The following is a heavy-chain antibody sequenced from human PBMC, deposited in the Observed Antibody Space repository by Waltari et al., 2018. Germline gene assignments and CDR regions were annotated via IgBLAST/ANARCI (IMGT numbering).Heavy chain of an antibody. J-gene: IGHJ4*02. D-gene: IGHD6-19*01. CDR2: ISYDGSNT. CDR1: GFTFSSYA. Sequence: QVQLVESGGGVVPPWRSLRLSCAASGFTFSSYAMHWVRHAPVKGLGWVAVISYDGSNTYYADCVKGRFTISRDNSKNPLYLQMNSLRAEDTAVYYCARGSSGWQYGLDYWGQGTLVTVSS. V-gene: IGHV3-30-3*01. CDR3: ARGSSGWQYGLDY.